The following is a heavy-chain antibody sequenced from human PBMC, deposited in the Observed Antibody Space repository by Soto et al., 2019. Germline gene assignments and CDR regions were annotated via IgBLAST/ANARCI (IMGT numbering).Heavy chain of an antibody. J-gene: IGHJ3*02. Sequence: GGSLRLSCAASGFTFTSYTMNWVRQAPGKGLEWVSGISGSAASTYYADSGKGRFTISRDNSKNTVFPQVTSLRADDTAVYYCAKDFYGSSVRAFHIWGQGTMVTVSS. CDR2: ISGSAAST. D-gene: IGHD3-22*01. CDR1: GFTFTSYT. V-gene: IGHV3-23*01. CDR3: AKDFYGSSVRAFHI.